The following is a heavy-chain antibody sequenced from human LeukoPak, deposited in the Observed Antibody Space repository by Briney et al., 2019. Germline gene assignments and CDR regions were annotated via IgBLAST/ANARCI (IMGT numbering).Heavy chain of an antibody. V-gene: IGHV4-61*08. D-gene: IGHD2-15*01. Sequence: SETLSLTCTVSGASLNSGGYYWNWIRQPPGKEPEWIGYIYYSGSTNYNRSLKSRVTISADTSKNQFSLKLTSVTAADTAVYYCAREGWDLWGRGTLVTVSS. CDR3: AREGWDL. J-gene: IGHJ2*01. CDR2: IYYSGST. CDR1: GASLNSGGYY.